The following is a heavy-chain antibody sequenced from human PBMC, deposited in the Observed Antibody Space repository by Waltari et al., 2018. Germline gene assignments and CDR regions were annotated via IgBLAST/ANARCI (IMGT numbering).Heavy chain of an antibody. CDR3: ATAGSGTTDY. J-gene: IGHJ4*02. V-gene: IGHV1-69-2*01. CDR1: GYTFTDYS. Sequence: QLVQSGAELKPPGATVKISCKASGYTFTDYSMHWVQQAPGKGLEWMGRVDPEDGETIYAEKFQGRVTITADTSTDTAYMELSSLRSEYTAVSYCATAGSGTTDYWGQGTLVTVSS. CDR2: VDPEDGET. D-gene: IGHD3-10*01.